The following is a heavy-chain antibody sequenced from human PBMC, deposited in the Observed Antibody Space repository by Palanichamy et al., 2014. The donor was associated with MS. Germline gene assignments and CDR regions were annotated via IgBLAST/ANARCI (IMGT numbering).Heavy chain of an antibody. CDR3: ARAYSSSSVYYYYGMDV. J-gene: IGHJ6*02. CDR2: MNPNSGNT. D-gene: IGHD6-13*01. V-gene: IGHV1-8*01. Sequence: VQLVQSGAEVKKPGASVKVSCKASGYTFTSYDINWMRQATGQGLEWMGWMNPNSGNTGYAQKFQGRVTMTRNTSISTAYMELSSLRSEDTAVYYCARAYSSSSVYYYYGMDVWGQGTTVTVSS. CDR1: GYTFTSYD.